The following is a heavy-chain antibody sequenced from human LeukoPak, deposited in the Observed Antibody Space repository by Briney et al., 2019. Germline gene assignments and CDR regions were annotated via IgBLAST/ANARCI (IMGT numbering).Heavy chain of an antibody. CDR1: GGSFSGYY. D-gene: IGHD3-3*01. V-gene: IGHV4-34*01. CDR3: ARLVWSGPVDY. Sequence: SETLSLTCAVYGGSFSGYYWSWIRQPPGKGLEWIGEINHSGSTNYNPSLKSRVTISVDTPKNQFSLKLSSVTAADTAVYYCARLVWSGPVDYWGQGTLVTVSP. CDR2: INHSGST. J-gene: IGHJ4*02.